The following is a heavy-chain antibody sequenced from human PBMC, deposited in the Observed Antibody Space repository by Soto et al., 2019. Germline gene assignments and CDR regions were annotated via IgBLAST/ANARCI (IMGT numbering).Heavy chain of an antibody. CDR3: AREVQVHTPAFVY. CDR2: ISPMFGAA. J-gene: IGHJ4*02. CDR1: GGTFNTYA. Sequence: QVPLVQSGAEMKKPGSSVKVSCQSSGGTFNTYAMNWVRQAPGQGPEWMGDISPMFGAANYAPKFQGRVTITPDESTGTSYMQLSSLTSEDTALYFCAREVQVHTPAFVYWGQGTLVTVSS. V-gene: IGHV1-69*19. D-gene: IGHD3-10*01.